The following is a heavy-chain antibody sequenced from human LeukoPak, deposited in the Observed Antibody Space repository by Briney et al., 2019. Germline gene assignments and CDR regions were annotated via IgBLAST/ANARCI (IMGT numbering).Heavy chain of an antibody. V-gene: IGHV3-53*01. CDR3: ARYSYDPNWFDP. CDR2: IYSGGST. J-gene: IGHJ5*02. CDR1: GFTVSSNY. D-gene: IGHD5-18*01. Sequence: GGSLRLSCAASGFTVSSNYMTWVRQAPGKGLEWVSVIYSGGSTYYADSVKGRFTISRDNSKNTLYLQMNSLRAEDTAVYYCARYSYDPNWFDPWGQGTLVTVSS.